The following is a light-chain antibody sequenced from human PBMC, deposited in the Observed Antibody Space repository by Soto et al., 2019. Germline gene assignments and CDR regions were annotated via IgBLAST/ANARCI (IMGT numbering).Light chain of an antibody. CDR2: GAS. J-gene: IGKJ1*01. Sequence: EIVMTQSPATLAVSPGERATLSCRASQSVSSNLAWYQQKPGQAPRLLIYGASTRATGIPARFSGSGSGTEFTLTISSLQSEHFAVYYCQQYNNWLWTFGQGTTVEI. CDR1: QSVSSN. CDR3: QQYNNWLWT. V-gene: IGKV3-15*01.